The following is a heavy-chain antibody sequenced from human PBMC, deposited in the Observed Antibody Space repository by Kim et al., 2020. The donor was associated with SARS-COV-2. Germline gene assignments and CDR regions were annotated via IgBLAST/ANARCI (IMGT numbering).Heavy chain of an antibody. Sequence: GGSLRLSCTASGFTFGDYAMSWFRQAPGKGLEWVGFIRSKAYGGTTEYAASVKGRFTISRDDSKSIAYLQMNSLKTEDTAVYYCTRDPELELTTFDIWGQGTMVTVSS. V-gene: IGHV3-49*03. D-gene: IGHD1-7*01. CDR1: GFTFGDYA. CDR2: IRSKAYGGTT. J-gene: IGHJ3*02. CDR3: TRDPELELTTFDI.